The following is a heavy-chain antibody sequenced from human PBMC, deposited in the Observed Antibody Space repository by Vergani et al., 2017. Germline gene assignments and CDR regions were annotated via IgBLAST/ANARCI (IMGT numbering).Heavy chain of an antibody. V-gene: IGHV4-59*13. CDR3: ARVMYRDEASTGYRLEGKDI. D-gene: IGHD3-9*01. Sequence: QVQLEESGPGLVKPSETLSLTCTVSGGSFNTYYWSWIRQSPGKGLEWIGYIYSTGSTNYNPSLNSRVTMSVDTSKNQFSLKLRSVTAADTAVYFCARVMYRDEASTGYRLEGKDIWGQGNTVT. CDR1: GGSFNTYY. CDR2: IYSTGST. J-gene: IGHJ6*02.